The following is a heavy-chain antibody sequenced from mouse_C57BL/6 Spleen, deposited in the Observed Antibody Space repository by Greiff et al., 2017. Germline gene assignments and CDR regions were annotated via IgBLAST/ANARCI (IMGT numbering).Heavy chain of an antibody. CDR1: GYTFTSYW. CDR3: AMGRDGYYYAMDY. D-gene: IGHD2-3*01. V-gene: IGHV1-64*01. CDR2: IHPNSGST. J-gene: IGHJ4*01. Sequence: VQLQQPGAELVKPGASVKLSCKASGYTFTSYWMHWVKQRPGQGLEWIGMIHPNSGSTNYNEKFKSKATLTVDKSSSTAYMQLSSLTSEDSAVYYCAMGRDGYYYAMDYWGQGTSFTVSS.